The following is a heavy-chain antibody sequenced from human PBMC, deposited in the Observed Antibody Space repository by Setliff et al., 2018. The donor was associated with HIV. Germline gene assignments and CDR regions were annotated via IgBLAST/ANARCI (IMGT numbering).Heavy chain of an antibody. CDR1: DDSITTHY. D-gene: IGHD1-1*01. J-gene: IGHJ4*02. CDR3: ARDSAHPTGYFDS. V-gene: IGHV4-59*11. Sequence: SETLSLTCTVSDDSITTHYWSWIRQPPGKGLEWIGYIYSGGSSNYNPSLKSRSSVSMDMSRKQFSLKLTSVTAADTAIYYCARDSAHPTGYFDSWGRGILVTVSS. CDR2: IYSGGSS.